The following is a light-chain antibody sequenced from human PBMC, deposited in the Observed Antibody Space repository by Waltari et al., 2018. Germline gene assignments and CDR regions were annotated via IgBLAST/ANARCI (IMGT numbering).Light chain of an antibody. CDR2: WAS. Sequence: DIVMTQSRDSLARSLGERATINCKTSQSVLYSSNNKNYLAWYQQKPGQPPKLLIYWASTRESGVPDRFSGSGSGTDFTLTISSLQAEDVAVYYCQQYYSTPYTFGQGTKLEIK. J-gene: IGKJ2*01. CDR3: QQYYSTPYT. CDR1: QSVLYSSNNKNY. V-gene: IGKV4-1*01.